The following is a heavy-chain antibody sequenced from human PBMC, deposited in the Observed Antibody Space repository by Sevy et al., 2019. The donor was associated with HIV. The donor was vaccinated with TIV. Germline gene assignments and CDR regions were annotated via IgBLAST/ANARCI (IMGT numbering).Heavy chain of an antibody. CDR1: GYSMTSGYF. CDR3: ARVDSSGWSDY. Sequence: SETLSLTCAVSGYSMTSGYFWGWIRQSPGKGLEWIGSLYHSGTTYYSPSLKSRVTLSVDTSKNQFSLKVRSVTAADTGVYYCARVDSSGWSDYWGQGTLVTVSS. D-gene: IGHD6-13*01. V-gene: IGHV4-38-2*01. CDR2: LYHSGTT. J-gene: IGHJ4*02.